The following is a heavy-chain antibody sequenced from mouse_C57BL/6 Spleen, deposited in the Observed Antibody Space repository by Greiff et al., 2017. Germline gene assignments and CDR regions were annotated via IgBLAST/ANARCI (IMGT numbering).Heavy chain of an antibody. CDR1: GYTFTSYW. Sequence: QVQLQQPGAELVKPGASVKLSCKASGYTFTSYWMHWVKQRPGQGLEWIGMIHPNSGSTNYNEKFKSKATLTVDKSSSTAYMQLSSLTSEDSAVYYCARADGLLLRGTYWGQGTSVTVSS. CDR3: ARADGLLLRGTY. J-gene: IGHJ4*01. D-gene: IGHD1-1*01. V-gene: IGHV1-64*01. CDR2: IHPNSGST.